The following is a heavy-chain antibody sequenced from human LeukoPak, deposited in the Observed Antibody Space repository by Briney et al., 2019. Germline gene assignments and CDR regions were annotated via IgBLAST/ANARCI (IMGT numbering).Heavy chain of an antibody. CDR2: IYSGGLT. D-gene: IGHD1-14*01. Sequence: GGSLRLSCAASGFIVSNNFMSWVRQAPGKGLEWVSTIYSGGLTYYADSVKGRFTISRDNSKNTLYLQMNSLRAEDTAVYYCAREQPDGYTVDYWGQGTLVTVSS. J-gene: IGHJ4*02. CDR3: AREQPDGYTVDY. V-gene: IGHV3-53*01. CDR1: GFIVSNNF.